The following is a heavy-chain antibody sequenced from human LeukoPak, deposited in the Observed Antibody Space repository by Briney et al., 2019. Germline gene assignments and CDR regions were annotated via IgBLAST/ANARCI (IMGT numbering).Heavy chain of an antibody. V-gene: IGHV4-59*01. CDR1: GVSISSYY. J-gene: IGHJ5*02. Sequence: SETLSLTCTVSGVSISSYYWSWIRQPPGKGLEWIGYIYYSGSTNYNPSLKSRVTISVDTSKNQFSLKLSSVTAADTAVYYCARDNSAYYDFWSGYYYYGYWFDPWGQGTLVTVSS. CDR3: ARDNSAYYDFWSGYYYYGYWFDP. D-gene: IGHD3-3*01. CDR2: IYYSGST.